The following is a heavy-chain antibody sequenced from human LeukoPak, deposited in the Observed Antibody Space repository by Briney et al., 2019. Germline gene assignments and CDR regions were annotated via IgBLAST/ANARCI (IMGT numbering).Heavy chain of an antibody. CDR1: GFTFDDYA. CDR2: ISWNSGSI. J-gene: IGHJ4*02. Sequence: PGRSLRLSCAASGFTFDDYAMHWVRQAPGKGLEWVSGISWNSGSIGYADSVKGRFTISRDNAKNSLYLQMNSLRAEDTALYYCAKDMGQQLGLFVYWGQGTLVTVSS. D-gene: IGHD6-13*01. V-gene: IGHV3-9*01. CDR3: AKDMGQQLGLFVY.